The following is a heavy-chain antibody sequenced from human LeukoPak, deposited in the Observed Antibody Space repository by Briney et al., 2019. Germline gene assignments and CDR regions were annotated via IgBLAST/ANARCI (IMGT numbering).Heavy chain of an antibody. CDR1: GGSISSSSYY. Sequence: SETLSLTCTVSGGSISSSSYYWGWIRQPPGKGLEWIGSIYYSGSTYYNPSLKSRVTISVDTSKSQFSLKLSSVTAADTAVYYCARGSAYSSSSWFDPWGQGTLVTVSS. D-gene: IGHD6-6*01. J-gene: IGHJ5*02. V-gene: IGHV4-39*07. CDR3: ARGSAYSSSSWFDP. CDR2: IYYSGST.